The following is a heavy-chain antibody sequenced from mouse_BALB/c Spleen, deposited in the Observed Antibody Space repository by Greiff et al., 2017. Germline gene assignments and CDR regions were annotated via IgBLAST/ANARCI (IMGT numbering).Heavy chain of an antibody. Sequence: QVQLQQSGAELAKPGASVKMSCKASGYTFTSYWMHWVKQRPGQGLEWIGYINPSTGYTEYNQKFKDKATLTADKSSSTAYMQLSSLTSEDSAVYYCARYGDDYWYFDVWGTGTTGTVSS. V-gene: IGHV1-7*01. D-gene: IGHD1-1*02. CDR2: INPSTGYT. CDR1: GYTFTSYW. J-gene: IGHJ1*03. CDR3: ARYGDDYWYFDV.